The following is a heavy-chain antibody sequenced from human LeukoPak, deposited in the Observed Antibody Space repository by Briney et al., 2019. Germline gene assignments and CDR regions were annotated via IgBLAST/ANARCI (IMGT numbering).Heavy chain of an antibody. CDR3: AREPAYCGGVCYRDAFDI. CDR2: IKQDGSET. D-gene: IGHD2-21*02. Sequence: GGSLRLSCAASGFTFSSNWMSWVRQAPGKGREWVANIKQDGSETYHVYSVKGRFTISRDNSKNTLYLQMNSLRAEDTAVYYCAREPAYCGGVCYRDAFDIWGQGTMVTVSS. V-gene: IGHV3-7*01. CDR1: GFTFSSNW. J-gene: IGHJ3*02.